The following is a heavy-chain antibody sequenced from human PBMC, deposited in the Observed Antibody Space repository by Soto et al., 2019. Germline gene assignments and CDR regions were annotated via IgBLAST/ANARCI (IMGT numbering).Heavy chain of an antibody. CDR1: GRSISNFY. D-gene: IGHD2-8*01. Sequence: PSETLSLTCTVSGRSISNFYWSWIRQPPGKGLEWIGYISYSGNTNYNPSLKSRVSISVDTSKNQLSLNLTSVTAADTAVYYCARAPMVLSRSYFDSWGQGTTVPVYS. CDR3: ARAPMVLSRSYFDS. J-gene: IGHJ4*02. V-gene: IGHV4-59*01. CDR2: ISYSGNT.